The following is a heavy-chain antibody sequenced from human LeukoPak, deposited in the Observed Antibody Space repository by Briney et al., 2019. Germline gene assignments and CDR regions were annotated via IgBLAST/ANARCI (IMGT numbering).Heavy chain of an antibody. Sequence: KSSETLSLTCTVSGGSISSYYWSWIRQPPGKGLEWIGYIHYSGSTNYNPSLKSRVTISVDTSKNQFSLKLSSVTAADTAVYYCATLQFPYYYDSSGYGWDAFDIWGQGTMVIVSS. CDR3: ATLQFPYYYDSSGYGWDAFDI. CDR2: IHYSGST. CDR1: GGSISSYY. D-gene: IGHD3-22*01. J-gene: IGHJ3*02. V-gene: IGHV4-59*01.